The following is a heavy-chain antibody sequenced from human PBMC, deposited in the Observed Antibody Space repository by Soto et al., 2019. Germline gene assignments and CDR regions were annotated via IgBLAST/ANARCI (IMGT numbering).Heavy chain of an antibody. V-gene: IGHV1-46*01. J-gene: IGHJ3*02. Sequence: ASVKVSCKASGFTFTSYYFHWVRQAPGQGLEWMGVLNPSTGTTTYAQKFQGRVTMTRDKSTSTVYMELSSLRSDDTAAYYCARTVTRGRPRGLSPLRAFDIWGQGTMVTVSS. CDR3: ARTVTRGRPRGLSPLRAFDI. CDR2: LNPSTGTT. D-gene: IGHD2-8*02. CDR1: GFTFTSYY.